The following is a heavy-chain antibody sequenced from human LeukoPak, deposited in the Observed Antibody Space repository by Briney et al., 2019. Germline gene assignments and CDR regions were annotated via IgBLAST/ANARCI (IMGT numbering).Heavy chain of an antibody. CDR3: ARDRYSSFYGMDV. CDR1: GFSFSDYY. Sequence: GGSLRLSCAASGFSFSDYYMSWIRQAPGKGLEWVSYISSSGSTIYYADSVKGRFTISRDNAKNSLYLQMNSLRAEDTAVYYCARDRYSSFYGMDVWGQGTTVTVSS. V-gene: IGHV3-11*01. D-gene: IGHD6-13*01. J-gene: IGHJ6*02. CDR2: ISSSGSTI.